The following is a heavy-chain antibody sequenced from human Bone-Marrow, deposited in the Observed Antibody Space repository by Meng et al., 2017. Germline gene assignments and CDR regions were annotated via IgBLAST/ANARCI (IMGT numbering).Heavy chain of an antibody. D-gene: IGHD3-10*01. V-gene: IGHV3-21*01. CDR2: ISSSSSYI. CDR1: GFTFSSYS. J-gene: IGHJ4*02. Sequence: GGSLRLSCAASGFTFSSYSMNWVRQAPGKGLEWVSSISSSSSYIYYADSVKGRFTISRDNAKNSLYLQMNSLRAEDTAVYYCATRVRGVTVVAYYFDYWGQGTLVTVSS. CDR3: ATRVRGVTVVAYYFDY.